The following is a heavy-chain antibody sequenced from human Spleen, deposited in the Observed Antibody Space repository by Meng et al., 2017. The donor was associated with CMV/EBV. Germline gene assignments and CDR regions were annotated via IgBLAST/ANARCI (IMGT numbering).Heavy chain of an antibody. CDR3: ARLRWNGDFVI. CDR2: IYFSGKT. Sequence: LICTVPGGAMSSVYYWGWIRQHAEKGLEWIGNIYFSGKTNYNPSLQSSVTISLDTSRNQFSLQLTSVTAADTALYYCARLRWNGDFVIWGQGTLVTVSS. V-gene: IGHV4-31*03. J-gene: IGHJ4*02. D-gene: IGHD4-17*01. CDR1: GGAMSSVYY.